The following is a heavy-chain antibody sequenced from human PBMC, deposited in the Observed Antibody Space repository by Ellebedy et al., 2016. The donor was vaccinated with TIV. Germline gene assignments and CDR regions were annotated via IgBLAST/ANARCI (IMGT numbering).Heavy chain of an antibody. CDR3: ARDGGSGHLFTHYFDY. J-gene: IGHJ4*02. Sequence: MPSETLSLTCTVSGGSISSYYWSWIRQPPGKGLEWIGYIYYSGSTNYNPSLKSRVTISVDTSKNQFSLKLSSVTAADTAVYYCARDGGSGHLFTHYFDYWGQGTLVTVSS. CDR2: IYYSGST. V-gene: IGHV4-59*01. D-gene: IGHD6-19*01. CDR1: GGSISSYY.